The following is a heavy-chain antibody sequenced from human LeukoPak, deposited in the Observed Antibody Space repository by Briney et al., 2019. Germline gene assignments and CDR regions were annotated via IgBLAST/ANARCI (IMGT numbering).Heavy chain of an antibody. J-gene: IGHJ6*03. CDR2: ISNVGDII. CDR3: ARVRSEYYYGSGSSYYYMDV. V-gene: IGHV3-48*03. D-gene: IGHD3-10*01. Sequence: GGSLRLSCAASGFTFSNYEMNWVRQAPGKGLEWISHISNVGDIIHYADSVKGRFTISRDNAKNSLYLQMNSLRAEDTAVYYCARVRSEYYYGSGSSYYYMDVWGKGTTVTISS. CDR1: GFTFSNYE.